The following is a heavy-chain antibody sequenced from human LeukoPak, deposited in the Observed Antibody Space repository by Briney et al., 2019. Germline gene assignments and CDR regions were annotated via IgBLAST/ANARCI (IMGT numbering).Heavy chain of an antibody. CDR3: ARLTTVIGTTSRYNWFDP. V-gene: IGHV3-48*03. Sequence: GGSLRLSCAASGFTFSSYEMNWVRQAPGKGLEWVSYISSSGSTIYYADSVKGRFTISRDSAKNSLYLQMNSLSAEDTAVYYCARLTTVIGTTSRYNWFDPWGQGTLVTVSS. J-gene: IGHJ5*02. D-gene: IGHD4-11*01. CDR2: ISSSGSTI. CDR1: GFTFSSYE.